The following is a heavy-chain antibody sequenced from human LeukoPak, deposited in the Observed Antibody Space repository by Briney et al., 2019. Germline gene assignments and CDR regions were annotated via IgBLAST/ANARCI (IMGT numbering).Heavy chain of an antibody. CDR2: IRYDGSNK. Sequence: GGSLRLSCAASGFTFSSYGMHWVRQAPGKGLEWVAFIRYDGSNKYYADSAKGRFTISRDNYKNTLYLQMNSLRAEDTAVYYCAKDTDSGSYYFDYWGQGTLVTVSS. J-gene: IGHJ4*02. V-gene: IGHV3-30*02. D-gene: IGHD1-26*01. CDR1: GFTFSSYG. CDR3: AKDTDSGSYYFDY.